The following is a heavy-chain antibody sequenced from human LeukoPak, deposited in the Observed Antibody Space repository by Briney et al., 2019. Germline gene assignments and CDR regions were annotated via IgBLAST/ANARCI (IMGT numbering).Heavy chain of an antibody. V-gene: IGHV5-51*01. CDR2: IYPGDSDT. CDR1: GYSFTSYW. D-gene: IGHD3-22*01. Sequence: GESLKISCKGSGYSFTSYWIGWVRQMPGKGLEWMGIIYPGDSDTRYIPSFQGQVTISADKSISTAYLQWSSLKASDTAMYYCARQGYDSSGYNRYYFDYWGQGTLVTVSS. J-gene: IGHJ4*02. CDR3: ARQGYDSSGYNRYYFDY.